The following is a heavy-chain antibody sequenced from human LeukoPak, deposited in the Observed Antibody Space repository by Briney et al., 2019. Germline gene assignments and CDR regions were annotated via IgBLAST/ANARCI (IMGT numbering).Heavy chain of an antibody. CDR1: GFTFSSYA. Sequence: GGPLRLSCAASGFTFSSYAMSWVRQAPGKGLEWVSAISGSGGSTYYADSVKGRFTISRDNSKNTLYLQMNSLRAEDTAVYYCAKDPYVSELTNWFDPWGQGTLVTVSS. CDR3: AKDPYVSELTNWFDP. CDR2: ISGSGGST. V-gene: IGHV3-23*01. J-gene: IGHJ5*02. D-gene: IGHD1-7*01.